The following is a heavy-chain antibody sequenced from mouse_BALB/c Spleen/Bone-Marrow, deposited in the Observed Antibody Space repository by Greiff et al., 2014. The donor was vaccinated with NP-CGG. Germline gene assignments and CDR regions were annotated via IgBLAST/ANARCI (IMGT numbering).Heavy chain of an antibody. CDR2: INPYNDGT. CDR1: GYTLTSYV. J-gene: IGHJ2*01. CDR3: ARGNYYDYDYFDY. Sequence: EVKLMESGPELVKPGASVKMSCKASGYTLTSYVMHWVKQKPGQGLEWIGYINPYNDGTTCNEKFKGKATLTSDKSSSTAYMELSSLTSEDSAVYYCARGNYYDYDYFDYWGQGTTLTVSS. V-gene: IGHV1-14*01. D-gene: IGHD2-4*01.